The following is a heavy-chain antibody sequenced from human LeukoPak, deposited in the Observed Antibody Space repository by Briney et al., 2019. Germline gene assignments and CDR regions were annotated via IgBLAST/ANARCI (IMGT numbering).Heavy chain of an antibody. D-gene: IGHD6-19*01. Sequence: SQTLSLTCTVSGGSISRYYWSWIRQPPGKGLEWIGYIYYSGTTNYHPSLKSRVTISVDTSKNQFSLKLSSVNAADTAVYYCARLRYSSGWDYFDYWGQGTLVTVSS. CDR1: GGSISRYY. CDR2: IYYSGTT. CDR3: ARLRYSSGWDYFDY. J-gene: IGHJ4*02. V-gene: IGHV4-59*08.